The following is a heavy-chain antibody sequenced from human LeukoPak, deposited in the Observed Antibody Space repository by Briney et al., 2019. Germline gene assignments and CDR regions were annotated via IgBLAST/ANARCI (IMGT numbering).Heavy chain of an antibody. CDR1: GFSIDDYA. V-gene: IGHV3-9*01. CDR3: AKDLSGDSSSRYYFDS. D-gene: IGHD6-13*01. Sequence: PGGSLRLSCAASGFSIDDYAMHWVRQAPGKGLEWVSGISWNSGTIAYADSVKGRFTISRDNAKNSLYLQMNSLRAEDTALYYCAKDLSGDSSSRYYFDSWGQGTLVTVSS. CDR2: ISWNSGTI. J-gene: IGHJ4*02.